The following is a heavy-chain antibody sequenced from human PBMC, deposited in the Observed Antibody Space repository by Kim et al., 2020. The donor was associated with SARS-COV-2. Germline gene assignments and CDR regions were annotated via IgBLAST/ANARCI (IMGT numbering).Heavy chain of an antibody. CDR2: IYSGGST. J-gene: IGHJ4*02. CDR3: ASSGYDYGVFVDY. D-gene: IGHD5-12*01. V-gene: IGHV3-53*01. Sequence: GGSLRLSCAASGFTVSSNYMSWVRQAPGKGLEWVSVIYSGGSTYYSDSVKGRFTISRDNSKNTLYLQMNSLRAEDTAVYYCASSGYDYGVFVDYWGQGTLVTVSS. CDR1: GFTVSSNY.